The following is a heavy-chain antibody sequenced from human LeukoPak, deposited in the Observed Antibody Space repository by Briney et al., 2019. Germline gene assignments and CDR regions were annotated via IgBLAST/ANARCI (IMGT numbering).Heavy chain of an antibody. D-gene: IGHD3-16*01. Sequence: PGGSLRLSCEASGSGFTFGNFAMSWVRQAPGKGLEWVSGISGSGYYTYYADSVKGRFTISRDNSKNTLYIQMNSLRAEDTAVYNCAKDGSWGDYYFYFYMDVWGKGTTVTVSS. V-gene: IGHV3-23*01. CDR2: ISGSGYYT. CDR3: AKDGSWGDYYFYFYMDV. J-gene: IGHJ6*03. CDR1: GSGFTFGNFA.